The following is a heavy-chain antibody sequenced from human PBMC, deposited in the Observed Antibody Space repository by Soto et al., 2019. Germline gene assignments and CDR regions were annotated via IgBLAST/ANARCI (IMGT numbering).Heavy chain of an antibody. CDR3: AADVGGYIYGLARH. CDR2: IYYSGRT. Sequence: SETLSLTCTVSGDSISRTTYSWGWIRQPPGKGLEWIGNIYYSGRTYYNPSLKNRVTISRDMSTNTAYVELSSLRPEDTAVYYCAADVGGYIYGLARHWGPGTLVTVSS. CDR1: GDSISRTTYS. V-gene: IGHV4-39*07. D-gene: IGHD4-17*01. J-gene: IGHJ4*02.